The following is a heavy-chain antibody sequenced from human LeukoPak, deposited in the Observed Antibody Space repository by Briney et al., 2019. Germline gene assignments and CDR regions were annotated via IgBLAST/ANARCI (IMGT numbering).Heavy chain of an antibody. D-gene: IGHD3-16*02. Sequence: PSETLSLTCTVSGGSISSYYWSWIRQPPGKGLEWIGYIYYSGSTNYNPSLKSRVTISVDTSKNQFSLKLSSVTAADTAVYYCARVPYDDVWGSYRLHYFDYWGQGTLVTVSS. CDR3: ARVPYDDVWGSYRLHYFDY. J-gene: IGHJ4*02. V-gene: IGHV4-59*01. CDR2: IYYSGST. CDR1: GGSISSYY.